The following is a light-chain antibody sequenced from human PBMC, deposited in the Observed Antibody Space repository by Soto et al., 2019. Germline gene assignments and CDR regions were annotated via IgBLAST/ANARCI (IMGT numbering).Light chain of an antibody. Sequence: QSALTQPPSVSGAPGQRVTISCTGSNSNLGAHYDVHWYQQLPGTAPELLIRANIHRPSGVPDRFSGSKSGTSASLAITGLQAEDEADYYCQSYDSSLSGVVFGGGTKLTV. CDR1: NSNLGAHYD. J-gene: IGLJ2*01. CDR2: ANI. V-gene: IGLV1-40*01. CDR3: QSYDSSLSGVV.